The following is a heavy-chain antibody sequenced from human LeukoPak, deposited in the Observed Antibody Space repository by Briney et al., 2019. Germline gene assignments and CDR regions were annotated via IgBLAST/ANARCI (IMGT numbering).Heavy chain of an antibody. CDR2: ISGSGGST. CDR3: ARAKVAGTDAFDI. V-gene: IGHV3-23*01. J-gene: IGHJ3*02. CDR1: EFTFSSYA. Sequence: GGSLRLSCAASEFTFSSYAMSWVRQAPGKGLEWVSAISGSGGSTYYADSVKGRFTISRDNSKNTLYLQMNSLRAEDTAVYYCARAKVAGTDAFDIWGQGTMVTVSS. D-gene: IGHD6-19*01.